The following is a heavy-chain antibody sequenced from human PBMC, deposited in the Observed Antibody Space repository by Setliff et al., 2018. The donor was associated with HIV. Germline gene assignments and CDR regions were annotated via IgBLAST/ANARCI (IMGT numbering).Heavy chain of an antibody. CDR3: ARGIRVWSSPGQAYFDY. CDR1: GGSISSSSYY. J-gene: IGHJ4*02. V-gene: IGHV4-39*07. CDR2: VYYSGST. D-gene: IGHD6-6*01. Sequence: SETLSLTCIVSGGSISSSSYYWGWIRQPPGKGLEWIGTVYYSGSTYYNPSLKSRVTIPVDTSENQFSLKLISVTAADTAVYYCARGIRVWSSPGQAYFDYWGQGTLVTVSS.